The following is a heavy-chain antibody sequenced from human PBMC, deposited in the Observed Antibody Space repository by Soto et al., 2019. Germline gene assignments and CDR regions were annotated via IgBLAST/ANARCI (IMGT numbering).Heavy chain of an antibody. Sequence: QVQLQESGPGLVKPSETLSLTCTVSGGSISSYYWSWIRQPPGKGLEWIGYIYYSGSTNYNPSLKSRVTISVDTSKNQFSLKLSSVTAADTAVYYCAVIYGDYPYNWFDPWGQGTLVTVSS. D-gene: IGHD4-17*01. J-gene: IGHJ5*02. CDR1: GGSISSYY. CDR2: IYYSGST. CDR3: AVIYGDYPYNWFDP. V-gene: IGHV4-59*01.